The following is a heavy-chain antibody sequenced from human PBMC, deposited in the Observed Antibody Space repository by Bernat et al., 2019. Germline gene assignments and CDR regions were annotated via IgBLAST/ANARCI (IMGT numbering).Heavy chain of an antibody. J-gene: IGHJ4*02. CDR3: ARAHRTGDVDY. D-gene: IGHD7-27*01. CDR2: INQDGSEK. V-gene: IGHV3-7*03. CDR1: GFTFSVSW. Sequence: EVQLVESGGGLVQPGGSLRLSCAASGFTFSVSWMSWVRQAPGKGLEWVANINQDGSEKYYVDSVRGRFTISRDNAKNSLYLQMNSLRADDTAVYYCARAHRTGDVDYWGQGTLVTVSS.